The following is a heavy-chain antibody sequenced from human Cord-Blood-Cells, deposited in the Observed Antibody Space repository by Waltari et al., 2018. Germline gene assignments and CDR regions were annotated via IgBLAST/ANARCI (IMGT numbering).Heavy chain of an antibody. V-gene: IGHV1-8*01. Sequence: QVQLVQSGAEVKKPGASVKVSCKASGSTVTSYDINWGRQATGQGLEWMVWRNPNSGNTGYARKFEGRVTMTRNTAISTAYMELSSLRSEDTAVYYCARGRSGVSELTGIWGQGTMVTVSS. CDR1: GSTVTSYD. D-gene: IGHD3-10*01. CDR2: RNPNSGNT. J-gene: IGHJ3*02. CDR3: ARGRSGVSELTGI.